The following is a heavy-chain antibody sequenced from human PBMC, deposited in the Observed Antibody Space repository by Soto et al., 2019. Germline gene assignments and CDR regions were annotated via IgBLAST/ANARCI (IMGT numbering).Heavy chain of an antibody. CDR2: IDYSGTA. CDR1: YGSISVSNVF. D-gene: IGHD4-4*01. V-gene: IGHV4-39*01. Sequence: PSETLSLTCTVSYGSISVSNVFWGWVRQPPGKGLEWIGNIDYSGTAYFNPSLGTRVTFPVDTSKNQFSLTLYSVTAADTAVYYCARTTGRHLEFWGQGIIVTVSP. CDR3: ARTTGRHLEF. J-gene: IGHJ4*02.